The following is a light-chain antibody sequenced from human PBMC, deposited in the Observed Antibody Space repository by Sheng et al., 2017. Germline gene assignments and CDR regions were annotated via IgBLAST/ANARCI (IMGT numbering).Light chain of an antibody. CDR1: KLGDKY. Sequence: SYELTQPPSVSVSPGQTANITCSGDKLGDKYVCWYQQKPGQSPVLVIYQNMKRPSGIPERISGSKSDNTATLTISGAQAMDEADYYCQAWDTTAAVFGGGTQLTVL. CDR2: QNM. CDR3: QAWDTTAAV. J-gene: IGLJ3*02. V-gene: IGLV3-1*01.